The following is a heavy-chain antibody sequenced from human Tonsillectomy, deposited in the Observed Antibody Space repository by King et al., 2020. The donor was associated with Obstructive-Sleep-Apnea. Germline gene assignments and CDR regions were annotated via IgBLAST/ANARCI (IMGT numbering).Heavy chain of an antibody. CDR3: VRDASYDSNGYYYGYFDY. D-gene: IGHD3-22*01. J-gene: IGHJ4*02. CDR1: GFTFSTYA. Sequence: VQLVESGGGVVQPGRSLRLSCAASGFTFSTYAMHWVRQAPGKGLEWVAFISYDESNKYYADSVKGRFTISRDNSKNTLYLQMNSLRAEDTAVYYCVRDASYDSNGYYYGYFDYWGQGTLVTVSS. V-gene: IGHV3-30-3*01. CDR2: ISYDESNK.